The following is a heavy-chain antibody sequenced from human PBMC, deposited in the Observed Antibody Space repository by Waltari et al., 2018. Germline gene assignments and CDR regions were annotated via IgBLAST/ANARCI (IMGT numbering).Heavy chain of an antibody. V-gene: IGHV4-39*01. CDR2: SYYSGST. CDR3: ARIRSVVAALDY. D-gene: IGHD2-15*01. Sequence: QLQLQESGPGLVKPSETLSLTCTASGGSISSSSYYCGWIRQPHVTGLEWIGSSYYSGSTYYNPSLKSRCTISVDTSKNQFSLKLSSVTAADTAVYYCARIRSVVAALDYWGQGTLVTVSS. CDR1: GGSISSSSYY. J-gene: IGHJ4*02.